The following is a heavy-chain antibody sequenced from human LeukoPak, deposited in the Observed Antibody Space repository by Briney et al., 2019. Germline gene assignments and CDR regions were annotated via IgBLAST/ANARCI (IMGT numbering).Heavy chain of an antibody. Sequence: GGSLRLSCAASGFAFSSYSMNWVRQAPGKGLEWVSYISSSSSTIYYADSVKGRFTISRDNAKNSLYLQMNSLRAEDTAVYYCAREYYDFWSGYYGLGYWGQGTLVTVSS. V-gene: IGHV3-48*01. CDR3: AREYYDFWSGYYGLGY. CDR2: ISSSSSTI. CDR1: GFAFSSYS. D-gene: IGHD3-3*01. J-gene: IGHJ4*02.